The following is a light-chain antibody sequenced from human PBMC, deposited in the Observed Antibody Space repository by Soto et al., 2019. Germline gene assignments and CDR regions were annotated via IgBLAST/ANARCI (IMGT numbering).Light chain of an antibody. CDR3: QQYHTWPIT. J-gene: IGKJ4*01. Sequence: DIVMTQSTATLSVAPGERVTFSCRASQGVSRKLAWYQHKPGQAPRLLISGASTGSTGIPARFSGSGSGTEFTLTSSSLQSEDCAIYYCQQYHTWPITFVGGTKGEI. V-gene: IGKV3-15*01. CDR1: QGVSRK. CDR2: GAS.